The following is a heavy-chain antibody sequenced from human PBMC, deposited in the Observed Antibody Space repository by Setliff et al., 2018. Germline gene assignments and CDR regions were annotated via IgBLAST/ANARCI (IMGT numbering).Heavy chain of an antibody. CDR2: IIPIFGTP. Sequence: SVKVSCKASGITSSTYAISWARQTPGQGLEWMGKIIPIFGTPDYAQRFKGSVTITADESTNTAYLELRSLRAEDTALYYCARDVSPLYGATHGSWFDSWGQGTLVTVSS. CDR3: ARDVSPLYGATHGSWFDS. CDR1: GITSSTYA. D-gene: IGHD4-17*01. J-gene: IGHJ5*01. V-gene: IGHV1-69*13.